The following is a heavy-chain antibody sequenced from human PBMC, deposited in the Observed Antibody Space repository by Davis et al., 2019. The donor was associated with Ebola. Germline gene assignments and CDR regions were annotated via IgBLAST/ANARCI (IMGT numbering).Heavy chain of an antibody. CDR1: GFTFSNYA. J-gene: IGHJ6*02. CDR3: ARDPTRTYYDFWSGSSDYYYGMDV. Sequence: PGGSLRLSCAASGFTFSNYAMSWVRQAPGGGLEWVSGISASGADIKYADSVRGRFSISRDDSKNTLYLQMDSLRAEDTAVYYCARDPTRTYYDFWSGSSDYYYGMDVWGQGTTVTVSS. CDR2: ISASGADI. D-gene: IGHD3-3*01. V-gene: IGHV3-23*01.